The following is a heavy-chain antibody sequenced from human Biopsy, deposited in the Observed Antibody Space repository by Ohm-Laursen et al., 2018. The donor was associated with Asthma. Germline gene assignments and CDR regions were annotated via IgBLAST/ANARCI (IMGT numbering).Heavy chain of an antibody. Sequence: EASVKVSCNASEDTFSSYVISWVRQAPGQGLEWMGGIMPPFGLTNYAQRFQDRLTISADKSTRTAYMELRRLRSEDSAVYYCARDHCSALWAGVSTDNCYFDYWGQGTLVTVSS. J-gene: IGHJ4*02. CDR2: IMPPFGLT. CDR3: ARDHCSALWAGVSTDNCYFDY. D-gene: IGHD5/OR15-5a*01. V-gene: IGHV1-69*10. CDR1: EDTFSSYV.